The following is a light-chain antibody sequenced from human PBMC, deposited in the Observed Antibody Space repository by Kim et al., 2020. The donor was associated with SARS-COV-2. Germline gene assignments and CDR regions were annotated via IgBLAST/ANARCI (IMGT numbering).Light chain of an antibody. CDR3: AVWDDTLNGSWM. CDR1: SSNIGSHY. CDR2: RND. Sequence: QSVVTQPPSASGTTGQRVTISCSGSSSNIGSHYVYWYQQLPGTAPKLLIYRNDQRPSGGPDRCSGSQSGTSASLAISGLRSEDEADYYCAVWDDTLNGSWMFGGWTQLTVL. J-gene: IGLJ3*02. V-gene: IGLV1-47*01.